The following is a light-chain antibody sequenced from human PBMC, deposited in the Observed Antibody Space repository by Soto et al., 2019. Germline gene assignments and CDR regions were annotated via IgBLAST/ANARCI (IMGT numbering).Light chain of an antibody. CDR2: ATS. CDR3: AAWDDSVSVLV. Sequence: QSVLTQPAAVSGSPGQSITISCTGTSSDVGTYNLVSWYQQYPGKAPKLMIYATSKRPSGVSNRFSGSKSGDTASLTISGLQAEDEADYYCAAWDDSVSVLVFGGGTKVTVL. CDR1: SSDVGTYNL. V-gene: IGLV2-14*02. J-gene: IGLJ2*01.